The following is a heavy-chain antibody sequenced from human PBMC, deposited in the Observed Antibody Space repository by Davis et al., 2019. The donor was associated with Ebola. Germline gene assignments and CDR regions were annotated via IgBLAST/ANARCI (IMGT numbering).Heavy chain of an antibody. V-gene: IGHV3-11*01. CDR1: GFTFSAYY. D-gene: IGHD6-6*01. Sequence: GGSLRLSCAASGFTFSAYYMSWIRQAPGKGLEWVSYISSSGSTIYYADSVKGRFTISRDNAKNSLYLQMNSLRAEDTAVYYCAKRLVEEVYYYGMDVWGQGTTVTVSS. J-gene: IGHJ6*02. CDR3: AKRLVEEVYYYGMDV. CDR2: ISSSGSTI.